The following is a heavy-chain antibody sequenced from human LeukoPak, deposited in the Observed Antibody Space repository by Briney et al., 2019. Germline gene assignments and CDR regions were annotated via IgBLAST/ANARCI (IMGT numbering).Heavy chain of an antibody. CDR2: INPNSGGT. CDR1: GYTFTGYF. J-gene: IGHJ6*03. V-gene: IGHV1-2*02. Sequence: ASVKVSCKASGYTFTGYFIHWVRQAPGQGLEWMGWINPNSGGTNYAQKFQGRVTMTRDTSISTAYMELSRLRSDDTAVYYCARDLEDVYYMDVWGKGTTVTVSS. CDR3: ARDLEDVYYMDV. D-gene: IGHD3-3*01.